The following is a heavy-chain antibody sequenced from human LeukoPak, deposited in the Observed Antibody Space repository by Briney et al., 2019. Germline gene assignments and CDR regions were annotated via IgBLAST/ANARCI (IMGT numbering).Heavy chain of an antibody. J-gene: IGHJ4*02. CDR2: IRSKAYGATT. D-gene: IGHD5-24*01. Sequence: PGRSLRLSRTASGFTFGDYAMSSVRQAPGKGREWEGFIRSKAYGATTEYAASVKGRFTISRDDSKSIAYLQMNSLKPEDTAVYYCTRSTKGSRDGYNFWGQGPLVTVSS. CDR1: GFTFGDYA. CDR3: TRSTKGSRDGYNF. V-gene: IGHV3-49*04.